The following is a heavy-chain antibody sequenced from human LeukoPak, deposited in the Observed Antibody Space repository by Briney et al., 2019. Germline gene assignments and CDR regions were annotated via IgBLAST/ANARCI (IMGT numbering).Heavy chain of an antibody. V-gene: IGHV1-69*04. CDR1: GGTFSSYA. CDR2: IIPILGIA. CDR3: ARDTQTQYYYYYGMDV. J-gene: IGHJ6*02. Sequence: ASVKVSCKASGGTFSSYAISWVRQAPGQGLEWMGRIIPILGIANYAQKFQGRVTITADKSTSTAYMELSSLRSEDTAVYYCARDTQTQYYYYYGMDVWGQGTTVTVSS.